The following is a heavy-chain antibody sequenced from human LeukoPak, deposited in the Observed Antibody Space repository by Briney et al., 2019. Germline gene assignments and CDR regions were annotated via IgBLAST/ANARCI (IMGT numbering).Heavy chain of an antibody. CDR3: ARLVTGYCSGGSCFFGLIATPNWFDP. D-gene: IGHD2-15*01. J-gene: IGHJ5*02. CDR2: INHSGST. V-gene: IGHV4-34*01. Sequence: PSETLSLTCAVYGGSFSGYYWSWIRQPPGKGLEWIGEINHSGSTNYNPPLKSRVTISVDTSKNQFSLKLSSVTAADTAVYYCARLVTGYCSGGSCFFGLIATPNWFDPWGQGTLVTVSS. CDR1: GGSFSGYY.